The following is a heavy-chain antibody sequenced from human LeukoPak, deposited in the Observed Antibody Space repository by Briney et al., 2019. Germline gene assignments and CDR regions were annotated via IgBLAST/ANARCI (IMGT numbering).Heavy chain of an antibody. V-gene: IGHV3-74*01. CDR3: ARERYYYDPLDS. CDR2: INPDGSTT. D-gene: IGHD3-22*01. CDR1: GFTFDTYW. Sequence: PGGSLRLSCAAAGFTFDTYWMHWVRQGPGEGLVWVSRINPDGSTTIYADSVKGRFTISRDNPKNTLYLQMSYLSAEDTALYYCARERYYYDPLDSWGQGTLVTVSS. J-gene: IGHJ4*02.